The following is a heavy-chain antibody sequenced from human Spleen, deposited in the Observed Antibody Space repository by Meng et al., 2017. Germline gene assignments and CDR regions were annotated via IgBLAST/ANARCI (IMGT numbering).Heavy chain of an antibody. CDR1: GWSFSGYY. D-gene: IGHD5-18*01. CDR2: INHSGST. Sequence: QVQPQQWGAGLFKPSETQSLACACYGWSFSGYYWSWIRQPPGKGLEWIGEINHSGSTNYNPSLKSRVTISVDTSKNQFSLKLSSVTAADTAVYYCARGGVDTAMAHWGQGTLVTVSS. CDR3: ARGGVDTAMAH. V-gene: IGHV4-34*02. J-gene: IGHJ4*02.